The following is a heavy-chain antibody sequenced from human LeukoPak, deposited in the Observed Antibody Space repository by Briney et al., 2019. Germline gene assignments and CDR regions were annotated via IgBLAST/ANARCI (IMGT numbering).Heavy chain of an antibody. V-gene: IGHV3-30*02. Sequence: PGGSLRLSCAASGFTFSSYGMHWVRQAPGKGLEWVAFIRYDGSNKYYADSVKGRFTISRDNSKNTLYLQRNSLTAEDTAVYYCAKETPTTVTSPFQHWGQGTLVTVSS. J-gene: IGHJ1*01. CDR2: IRYDGSNK. CDR3: AKETPTTVTSPFQH. D-gene: IGHD4-17*01. CDR1: GFTFSSYG.